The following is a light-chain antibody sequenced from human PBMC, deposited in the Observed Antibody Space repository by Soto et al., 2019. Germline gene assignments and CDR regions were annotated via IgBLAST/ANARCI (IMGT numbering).Light chain of an antibody. CDR3: QQYNSYSRMYT. J-gene: IGKJ2*01. V-gene: IGKV1-5*03. Sequence: DIQMTQSPSTLSASVGDRVSITCRASQSIGSWLAWYQQKPGKAPKLLIYKASSLESGVPSRFSGSGSGTEFTLTISSLQPDDFATYYCQQYNSYSRMYTFGQGTKLEIK. CDR2: KAS. CDR1: QSIGSW.